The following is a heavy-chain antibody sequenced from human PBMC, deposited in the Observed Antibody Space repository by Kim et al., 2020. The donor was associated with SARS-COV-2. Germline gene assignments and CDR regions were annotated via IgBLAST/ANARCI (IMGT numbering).Heavy chain of an antibody. V-gene: IGHV3-11*04. J-gene: IGHJ4*02. CDR3: ASDYIAAAAAFDY. D-gene: IGHD6-13*01. Sequence: ADSVKGRFTNSRDNAKNSLYLQMNSLRAEDTAVYYYASDYIAAAAAFDYWGQGTLVTVSS.